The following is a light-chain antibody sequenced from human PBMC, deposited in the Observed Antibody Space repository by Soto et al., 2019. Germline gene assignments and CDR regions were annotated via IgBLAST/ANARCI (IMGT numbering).Light chain of an antibody. CDR2: RAS. V-gene: IGKV3-15*01. J-gene: IGKJ5*01. CDR1: ESVNNK. Sequence: EVVLTQSPATLSVSPGERATLSCRASESVNNKLGWYQQKPGQAPRLLIYRASTRATGIPARFSGSGSGIECTLTISSLQSEDSAVYYCHQYNNWFPFTFGQGTRLEI. CDR3: HQYNNWFPFT.